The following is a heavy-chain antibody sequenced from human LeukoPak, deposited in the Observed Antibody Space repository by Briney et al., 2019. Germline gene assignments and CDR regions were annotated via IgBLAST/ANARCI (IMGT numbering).Heavy chain of an antibody. Sequence: ASVRVSCKASGYTFTNYGISWVRQAPGQGLEWMGGIIPIFGTANYAQKFQGRVTITADKSTSTAYMELSSLRSEDTAVYYCAREQLGGGYFDYWGQGTLVTVSS. D-gene: IGHD6-6*01. J-gene: IGHJ4*02. V-gene: IGHV1-69*06. CDR1: GYTFTNYG. CDR2: IIPIFGTA. CDR3: AREQLGGGYFDY.